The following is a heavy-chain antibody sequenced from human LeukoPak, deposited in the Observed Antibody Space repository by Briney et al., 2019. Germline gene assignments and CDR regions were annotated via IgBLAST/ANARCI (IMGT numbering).Heavy chain of an antibody. V-gene: IGHV3-74*01. J-gene: IGHJ4*02. Sequence: PGGSLRLSCAVSGFTFSNSWMHWVRQAPGKGLVWVSGINTDGSTTHYADSVKGRFTISRDNAKNTVYLQKNSLRADDTAVYVCIPGGGQGTLVTVSS. CDR2: INTDGSTT. D-gene: IGHD3-10*01. CDR1: GFTFSNSW. CDR3: IPG.